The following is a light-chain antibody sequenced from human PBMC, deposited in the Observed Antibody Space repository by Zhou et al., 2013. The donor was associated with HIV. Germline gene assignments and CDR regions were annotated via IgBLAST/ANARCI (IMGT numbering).Light chain of an antibody. V-gene: IGKV3-20*01. CDR3: QQYARSPFT. CDR1: QSVINND. Sequence: EIVLTQSPDTLSLSPGERATLSCRASQSVINNDLAWYLLKPGQAPRLLIFRASRRATGISDRFSGSGSGTDFTLTISNLEPEDFAMYYCQQYARSPFTFGPGTTVDVK. CDR2: RAS. J-gene: IGKJ3*01.